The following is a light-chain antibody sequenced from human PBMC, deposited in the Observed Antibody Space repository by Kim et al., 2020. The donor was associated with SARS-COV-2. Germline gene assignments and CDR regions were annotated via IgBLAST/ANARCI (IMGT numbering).Light chain of an antibody. V-gene: IGKV3-11*01. J-gene: IGKJ4*01. CDR1: QNIDTY. Sequence: SPGERANLSCRASQNIDTYLAWYQQRPGQAPRLLVYDASNRATGVPDRFSGSGSGTDFTLTISSLEPEDFSIYYCQQRNSWPPAVTFGGGTKLEI. CDR2: DAS. CDR3: QQRNSWPPAVT.